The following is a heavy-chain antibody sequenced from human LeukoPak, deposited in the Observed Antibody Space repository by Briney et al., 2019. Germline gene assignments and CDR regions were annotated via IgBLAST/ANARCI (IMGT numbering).Heavy chain of an antibody. CDR1: AGSVSSYY. CDR2: IYYSGST. D-gene: IGHD6-19*01. Sequence: SETLSLTCTVSAGSVSSYYWSWIRQPPGKGLEWIGYIYYSGSTNYNPSLKSRVTISVDTSKNQFSLKLSSVTAADTAVYYCARFPYSRGADYWGQGTLVTVSS. CDR3: ARFPYSRGADY. V-gene: IGHV4-59*02. J-gene: IGHJ4*02.